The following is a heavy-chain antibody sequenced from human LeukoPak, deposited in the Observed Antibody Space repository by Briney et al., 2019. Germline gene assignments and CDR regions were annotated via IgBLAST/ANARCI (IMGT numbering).Heavy chain of an antibody. CDR2: FSGSGDST. CDR3: AKAHYIHFLGY. J-gene: IGHJ4*02. D-gene: IGHD2/OR15-2a*01. CDR1: GFTFTTSA. Sequence: GGSLRLSCAASGFTFTTSAMSWVREAPGEGLEWVSAFSGSGDSTYYADSVKGRFTISRDNYKNTLYLQVNSLRAEDTAVYYCAKAHYIHFLGYWGQGTLVTVSS. V-gene: IGHV3-23*01.